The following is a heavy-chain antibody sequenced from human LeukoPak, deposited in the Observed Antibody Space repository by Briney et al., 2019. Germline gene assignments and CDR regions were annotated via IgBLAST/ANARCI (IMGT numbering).Heavy chain of an antibody. CDR3: ARLGLDYGSGSSFVMDV. D-gene: IGHD3-10*01. CDR2: IYPGDSDT. V-gene: IGHV5-51*01. J-gene: IGHJ6*02. CDR1: GYSFTSYW. Sequence: GESLKISRKGSGYSFTSYWIGWVRQMPGKGLEWMGIIYPGDSDTRYSPSFQGQVTISADKSISTAYLQWSSLKASDTAMYYCARLGLDYGSGSSFVMDVWGQGTTVTVSS.